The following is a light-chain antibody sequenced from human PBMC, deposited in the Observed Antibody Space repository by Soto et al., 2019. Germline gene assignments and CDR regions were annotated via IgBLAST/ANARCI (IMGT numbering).Light chain of an antibody. V-gene: IGLV2-14*01. CDR1: SSDVGGYSY. J-gene: IGLJ1*01. CDR3: ASYTTSSPYV. CDR2: DVS. Sequence: QSVLTQPASVSGSPGQSIAISCTGTSSDVGGYSYVSWYQQQPGKAPKLVISDVSNRPSGVSDRFSGSKSGNTASLTISGLQTEDEADYYCASYTTSSPYVFGPGTKVTVL.